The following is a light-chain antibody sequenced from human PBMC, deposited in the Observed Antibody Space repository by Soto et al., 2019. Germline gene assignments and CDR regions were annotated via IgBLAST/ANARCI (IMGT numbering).Light chain of an antibody. V-gene: IGKV1-33*01. CDR3: QSFDDVPL. Sequence: DIQMTQSPSSLSASVGDTVTITCQASHDINNYLNWYQQEPGKAPELLIYAASHLEIGVPSRFSGGGSGTDFTFTISGLQPEDFATYFCQSFDDVPLFGPGNKVDLK. CDR1: HDINNY. J-gene: IGKJ3*01. CDR2: AAS.